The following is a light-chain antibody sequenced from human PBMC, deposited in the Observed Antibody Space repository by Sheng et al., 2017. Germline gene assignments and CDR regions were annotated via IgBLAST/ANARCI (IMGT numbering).Light chain of an antibody. CDR2: LAS. Sequence: DIVMTQSPDSLSVSLGERATINCRSSQSVLFSPNNKNYLAWYQQKPGQPPKLLIYLASTRESGVPDRFSGSGSGTNFTLTISNLQAEDAAVYFCQQYYTTPLFGQGTKLEIK. V-gene: IGKV4-1*01. CDR3: QQYYTTPL. CDR1: QSVLFSPNNKNY. J-gene: IGKJ2*01.